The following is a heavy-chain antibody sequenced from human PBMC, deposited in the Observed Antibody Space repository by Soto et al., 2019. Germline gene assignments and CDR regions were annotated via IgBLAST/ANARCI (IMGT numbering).Heavy chain of an antibody. CDR1: GGFVSSGSYY. J-gene: IGHJ3*02. CDR2: MSHSGGT. D-gene: IGHD1-1*01. Sequence: QVQLQQWGAGLLKPSETLSLTCAVYGGFVSSGSYYWSWIRQPPGKGLEWIGEMSHSGGTHFNPSRMSRVAISVDTSKLQFSLKMSSVTAADTALYFCARVERGTATTVVDAFVIWGPGTMVSVSS. CDR3: ARVERGTATTVVDAFVI. V-gene: IGHV4-34*01.